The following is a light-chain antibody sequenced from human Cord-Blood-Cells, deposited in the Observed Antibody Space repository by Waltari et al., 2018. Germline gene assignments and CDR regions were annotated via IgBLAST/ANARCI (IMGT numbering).Light chain of an antibody. CDR2: YDS. CDR3: QVWDSSSDHWV. V-gene: IGLV3-21*04. J-gene: IGLJ3*02. Sequence: SYVLTQPPSVSVAPGKTARITCGGNNIGSKSVHWYQQKPGQAPALVIYYDSDRPSGTPERFSGSNSGNTATLSISRVEAGDEADYYCQVWDSSSDHWVFGGGTKLTVL. CDR1: NIGSKS.